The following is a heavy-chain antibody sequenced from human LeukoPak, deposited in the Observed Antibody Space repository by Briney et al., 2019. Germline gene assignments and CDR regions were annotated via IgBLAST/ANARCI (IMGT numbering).Heavy chain of an antibody. Sequence: GGSLRLSCAASGFTYSNYWMSWVRQAPGKGMEWVGRIKSKTDGGTTDYAAPVNGRFTMSRDDSKNTLYQQMNSLKTEDTAVYYCTYYFDSSRYHKQVDYWGQGTLVTVSS. D-gene: IGHD3-22*01. CDR2: IKSKTDGGTT. V-gene: IGHV3-15*01. CDR1: GFTYSNYW. J-gene: IGHJ4*02. CDR3: TYYFDSSRYHKQVDY.